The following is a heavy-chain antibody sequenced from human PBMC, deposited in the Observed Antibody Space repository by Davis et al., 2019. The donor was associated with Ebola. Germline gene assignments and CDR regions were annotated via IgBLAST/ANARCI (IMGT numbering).Heavy chain of an antibody. Sequence: SVKVSCEASGGTFSSYAISWVRQAPGQGLEWMGGIIPIFGTANYAQKFQGRVTITADESTSTAYMELSSLRSEDTAVYYCARDYNWNYLWFDPWGQGTLVTVSS. V-gene: IGHV1-69*13. D-gene: IGHD1-7*01. CDR1: GGTFSSYA. CDR2: IIPIFGTA. J-gene: IGHJ5*02. CDR3: ARDYNWNYLWFDP.